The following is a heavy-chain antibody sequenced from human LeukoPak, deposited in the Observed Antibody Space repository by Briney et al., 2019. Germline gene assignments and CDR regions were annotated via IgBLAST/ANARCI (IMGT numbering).Heavy chain of an antibody. Sequence: SETLSLTCTVSGGSISSSSYHWGWIRQPPGKGLEWIGSIYYSGSTYYNPSLKSRVTISVDTSKNQFSLKLSSVTAADTAVYYCARLYCSSTSCYEYYAFDIWGQGTMVTVSS. CDR3: ARLYCSSTSCYEYYAFDI. CDR1: GGSISSSSYH. D-gene: IGHD2-2*01. V-gene: IGHV4-39*01. J-gene: IGHJ3*02. CDR2: IYYSGST.